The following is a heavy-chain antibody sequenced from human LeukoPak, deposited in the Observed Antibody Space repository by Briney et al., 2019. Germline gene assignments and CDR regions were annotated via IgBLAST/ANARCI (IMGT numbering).Heavy chain of an antibody. D-gene: IGHD3-16*01. CDR2: ISSSSSYT. Sequence: PGGSLRLSCAASGFTFSDYYMSWIRQAPGKGLEWVSYISSSSSYTNYADSVKGRFTISRDNAKNSLYLQMNSLRAEDTAVYYCARNLGEGYPRSTFTLGYWGRGTLVTVSS. V-gene: IGHV3-11*06. J-gene: IGHJ4*02. CDR3: ARNLGEGYPRSTFTLGY. CDR1: GFTFSDYY.